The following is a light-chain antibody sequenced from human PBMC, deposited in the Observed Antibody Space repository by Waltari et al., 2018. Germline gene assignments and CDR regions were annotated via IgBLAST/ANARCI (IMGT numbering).Light chain of an antibody. CDR3: YSTDGSGNERV. V-gene: IGLV3-10*01. CDR2: EDS. CDR1: ALPRKY. Sequence: SYELTQPPSVSVSPGQTARITCSGDALPRKYAYWYQQKSGQAPVLVMYEDSKRPPGSPERFPGSGSGKMATLTISGAQAEDEADYYCYSTDGSGNERVFGGGTKLTV. J-gene: IGLJ2*01.